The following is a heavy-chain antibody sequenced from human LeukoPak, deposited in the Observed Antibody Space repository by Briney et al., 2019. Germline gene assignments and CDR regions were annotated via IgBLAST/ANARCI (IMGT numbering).Heavy chain of an antibody. Sequence: GGSLRLSCAASGFTFSGYAMMWVRQAPAKGLAWVSAISGSGSSTYYADSVKGRFIITRDNSKNTLFLQMNSLRAEDAAVYYCAKDRVFHPFNCFDPWGQGTLVTVSS. CDR1: GFTFSGYA. CDR3: AKDRVFHPFNCFDP. J-gene: IGHJ5*02. V-gene: IGHV3-23*01. CDR2: ISGSGSST.